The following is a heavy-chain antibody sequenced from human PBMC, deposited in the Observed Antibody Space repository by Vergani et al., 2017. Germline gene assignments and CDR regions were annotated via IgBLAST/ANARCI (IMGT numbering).Heavy chain of an antibody. CDR2: ISSSSSYI. Sequence: EVQLLESGGGLVQPGGSLRLSCAASGFTFSSYSMNWVRQAPGKGLEWVSSISSSSSYIYYADSVKGRFTISRDNAKNTLYLQMNSLRAEDTAVYYCAKLTVVSRIISSSSPFDYWGQGTLVTVSS. V-gene: IGHV3-21*01. CDR3: AKLTVVSRIISSSSPFDY. D-gene: IGHD6-13*01. CDR1: GFTFSSYS. J-gene: IGHJ4*02.